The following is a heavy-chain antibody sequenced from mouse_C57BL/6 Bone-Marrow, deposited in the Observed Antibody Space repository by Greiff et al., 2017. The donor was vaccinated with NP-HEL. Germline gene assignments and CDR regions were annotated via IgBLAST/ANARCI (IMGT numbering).Heavy chain of an antibody. J-gene: IGHJ3*01. V-gene: IGHV3-6*01. Sequence: DVQLQESGPGLVKPSQSLSLTCSVTGYSITSGYYWNWIRQFPGNKLEWMGYISYDGSNNYNPSLKNRISITRDTSKNQFFLKLNSVTTEDTATYYCARDYDYDEGYWGQGTLVTVSA. CDR3: ARDYDYDEGY. D-gene: IGHD2-4*01. CDR2: ISYDGSN. CDR1: GYSITSGYY.